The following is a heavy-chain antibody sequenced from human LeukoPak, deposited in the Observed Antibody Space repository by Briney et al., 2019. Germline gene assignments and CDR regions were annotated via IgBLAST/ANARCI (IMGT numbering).Heavy chain of an antibody. V-gene: IGHV3-23*01. CDR2: IRPSGDNT. J-gene: IGHJ5*02. Sequence: PGGSVSLLCTVSGLPFSRYDMMWLRDAPGRAVEGLSYIRPSGDNTYYGDSVKGRFTISRYNSKNTVYLQMNNMRVYDTAVYYCARVSGWHWFDPWGQGTLVTVSS. D-gene: IGHD5/OR15-5a*01. CDR1: GLPFSRYD. CDR3: ARVSGWHWFDP.